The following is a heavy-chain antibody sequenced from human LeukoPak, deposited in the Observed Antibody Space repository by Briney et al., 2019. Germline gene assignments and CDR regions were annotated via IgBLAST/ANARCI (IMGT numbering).Heavy chain of an antibody. CDR2: IYYSGTT. CDR1: GGSISSYY. Sequence: KTSETLSLTCTVSGGSISSYYWSWIRQPPGKGLEWIGYIYYSGTTNYNPSLKSRVTISVDTSKNQFSLKLSSVTAADTAVNYCARGVYIAAAQYGYWGQGTLVTVSS. D-gene: IGHD6-13*01. V-gene: IGHV4-59*01. J-gene: IGHJ4*02. CDR3: ARGVYIAAAQYGY.